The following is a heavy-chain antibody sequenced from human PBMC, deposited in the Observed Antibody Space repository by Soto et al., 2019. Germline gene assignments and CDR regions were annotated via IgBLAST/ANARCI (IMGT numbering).Heavy chain of an antibody. D-gene: IGHD3-10*01. CDR1: GGSFSGYY. J-gene: IGHJ5*02. V-gene: IGHV4-34*01. CDR3: ARGKVPLPGLMGRGVRNWFDP. Sequence: QVQLQQWGAGLLKPSETLSLTCAVYGGSFSGYYWSWIRQPPGKGLEWIGEINHSGSTNYNPSLKARVTISVDTSKNQVSLTPSYVTAAGTAVYYYARGKVPLPGLMGRGVRNWFDPWGQGTLVSVSS. CDR2: INHSGST.